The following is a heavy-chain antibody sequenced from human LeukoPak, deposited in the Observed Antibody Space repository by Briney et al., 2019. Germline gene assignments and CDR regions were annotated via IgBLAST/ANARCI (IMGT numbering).Heavy chain of an antibody. CDR2: IYYSGST. CDR1: GGSISSYY. V-gene: IGHV4-59*08. CDR3: ARHTAMAHFDY. Sequence: SETLSLTCTVSGGSISSYYWSWIRQPPGKGLEWIGYIYYSGSTNYNPSLKSRVTISVDTSKNQFSLRLSSVTAADTAVYYCARHTAMAHFDYWGQGTLVTVSS. D-gene: IGHD5-18*01. J-gene: IGHJ4*02.